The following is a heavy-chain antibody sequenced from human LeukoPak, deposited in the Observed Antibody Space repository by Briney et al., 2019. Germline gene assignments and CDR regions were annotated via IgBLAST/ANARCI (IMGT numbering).Heavy chain of an antibody. CDR3: ARDPVEHPYWFFDL. J-gene: IGHJ2*01. CDR1: GGSTSGSY. D-gene: IGHD1/OR15-1a*01. V-gene: IGHV4-59*01. Sequence: SETLSLTCSVSGGSTSGSYWNWVREPPGKGLEWIGYVSYSGSTNYNPSLKSRVTISVDTSKNQFSLELSSVTAADTAVYYCARDPVEHPYWFFDLWGRGTLVTVSS. CDR2: VSYSGST.